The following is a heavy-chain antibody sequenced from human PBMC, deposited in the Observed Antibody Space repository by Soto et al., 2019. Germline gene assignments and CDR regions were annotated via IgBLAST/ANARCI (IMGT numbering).Heavy chain of an antibody. CDR1: GFTSSSYR. D-gene: IGHD2-2*01. V-gene: IGHV3-21*01. CDR2: ISSSSSYI. Sequence: EVQLVESGGGLVKPGGSLRLSCAASGFTSSSYRMNWVRQAPGKGLEWVSSISSSSSYIYYADSVKGRFTISRDNAKNSLYLQMNSLRAEDTAVYYCARVVVVPAAGIDYWGQGTLVTVSS. J-gene: IGHJ4*02. CDR3: ARVVVVPAAGIDY.